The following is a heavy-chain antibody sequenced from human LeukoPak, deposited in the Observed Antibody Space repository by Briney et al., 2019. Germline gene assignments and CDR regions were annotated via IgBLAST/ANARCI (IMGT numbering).Heavy chain of an antibody. CDR3: ARRPSKYYDILTGYYRSEFDY. J-gene: IGHJ4*02. CDR2: MNPNTGNT. CDR1: GGTFSSYA. V-gene: IGHV1-8*02. D-gene: IGHD3-9*01. Sequence: ASVKVSCKASGGTFSSYAISWVRQATGQGLEWMGWMNPNTGNTGYAQKFQGRVTMTRNTSISTAYMELSSLRSEDTAVYYCARRPSKYYDILTGYYRSEFDYWGQGTLVTVSS.